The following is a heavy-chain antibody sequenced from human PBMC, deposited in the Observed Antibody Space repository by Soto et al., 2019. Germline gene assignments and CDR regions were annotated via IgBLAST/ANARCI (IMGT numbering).Heavy chain of an antibody. V-gene: IGHV1-69*13. CDR2: IIPIFGTA. CDR3: AREVSEYGDYGRAFDI. J-gene: IGHJ3*02. D-gene: IGHD4-17*01. Sequence: ASVKVSCKASGGTFSSYAISWVRQAPGQGLEWMGGIIPIFGTANYAQKFQGRVAITADESTSTAYMELSSLRSEDTAVYYCAREVSEYGDYGRAFDIWGQGTMVTVSS. CDR1: GGTFSSYA.